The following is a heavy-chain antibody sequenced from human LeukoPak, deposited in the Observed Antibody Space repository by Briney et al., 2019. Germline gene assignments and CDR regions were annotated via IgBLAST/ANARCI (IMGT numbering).Heavy chain of an antibody. D-gene: IGHD1-1*01. Sequence: GGSLRLSCTASGFPFIEYSMNWVRQVPGKGLEWIAYIGIDSGNTKYADSVRGRFTISADKAKNSLYLQMNSLRVEDTAVYYCARDHNYAFDNWGQVTLVSVAS. CDR3: ARDHNYAFDN. V-gene: IGHV3-48*01. CDR2: IGIDSGNT. J-gene: IGHJ4*02. CDR1: GFPFIEYS.